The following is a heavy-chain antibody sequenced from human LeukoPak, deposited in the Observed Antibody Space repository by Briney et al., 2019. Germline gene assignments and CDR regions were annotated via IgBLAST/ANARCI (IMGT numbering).Heavy chain of an antibody. CDR2: ITSSGDTI. CDR3: ARGVRGYSRGSRFDY. CDR1: GFTFNDYY. Sequence: PGGSLRLSCAASGFTFNDYYMTWIRQAPGKGLEWLSSITSSGDTIYYADSVKGRFTISRDNAKNSLFLQMNSLRDEGTAVYYCARGVRGYSRGSRFDYWGQGILVTVSS. J-gene: IGHJ4*02. V-gene: IGHV3-11*04. D-gene: IGHD5-18*01.